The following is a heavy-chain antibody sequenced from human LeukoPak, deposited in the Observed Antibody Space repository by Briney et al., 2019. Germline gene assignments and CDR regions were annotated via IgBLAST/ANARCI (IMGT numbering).Heavy chain of an antibody. D-gene: IGHD6-13*01. J-gene: IGHJ2*01. Sequence: GGSLRLSCVASKFIFIDSPMHWVRQAPGKGLEWVAVISYDGSNKYYADSVKGRFTISRDNSKNTLYLQMNSLRAEDTAVYYCARAGSSWSYYWYFDLWGRGTLVTVSS. CDR3: ARAGSSWSYYWYFDL. V-gene: IGHV3-30-3*01. CDR1: KFIFIDSP. CDR2: ISYDGSNK.